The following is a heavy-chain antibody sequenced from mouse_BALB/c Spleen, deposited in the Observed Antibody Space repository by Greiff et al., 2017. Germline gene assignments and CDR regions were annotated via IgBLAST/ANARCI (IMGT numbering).Heavy chain of an antibody. V-gene: IGHV1-12*01. D-gene: IGHD2-4*01. J-gene: IGHJ4*01. CDR2: IYPGNGDT. CDR1: GYTFTSYN. Sequence: QVQLQQPGAELVKPGASVKMSCKASGYTFTSYNMHWVKQTPGQGLEWIGAIYPGNGDTSYNQKFKGKATLTADKSSSTAYMQLSSLTSEDSAVYYCAKEVSMINYAMDYWGQGTSVTVSS. CDR3: AKEVSMINYAMDY.